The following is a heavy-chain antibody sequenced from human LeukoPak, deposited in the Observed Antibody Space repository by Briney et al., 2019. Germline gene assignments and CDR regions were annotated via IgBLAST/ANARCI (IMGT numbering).Heavy chain of an antibody. CDR3: ARALLRPVVAATLYFDY. V-gene: IGHV4-61*02. Sequence: SETLSLTCTVSGGSISNGSYYWSWIRQPAGKGLEWIGRIYPSGSTNYNPSLKSRVTISVDTSKNQFSLKLSSVAAADTAVYYCARALLRPVVAATLYFDYWGQGTLVTVSS. CDR2: IYPSGST. D-gene: IGHD2-15*01. J-gene: IGHJ4*02. CDR1: GGSISNGSYY.